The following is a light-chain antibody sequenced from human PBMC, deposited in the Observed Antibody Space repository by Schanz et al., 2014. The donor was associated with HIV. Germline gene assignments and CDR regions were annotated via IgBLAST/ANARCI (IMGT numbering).Light chain of an antibody. CDR2: KAS. CDR3: QQYNKYSPYS. CDR1: QSVDTW. J-gene: IGKJ2*03. V-gene: IGKV1-5*03. Sequence: DIQMTQSPSTLSASVGDRVTITCRASQSVDTWLAWYQQKPGKAPKLLIYKASGLQSGVPSRFSGSGSGTDFTLTISSLQPDDLATYYCQQYNKYSPYSFGQGTKLEIK.